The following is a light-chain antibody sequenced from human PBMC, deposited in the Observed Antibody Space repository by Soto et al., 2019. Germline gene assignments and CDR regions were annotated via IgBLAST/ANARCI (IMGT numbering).Light chain of an antibody. V-gene: IGLV2-14*03. CDR2: DVS. Sequence: QSALTQPASVSGSPGQSITISCTGTSSDVGGYNYVSWYQQHPGKAPTLMIYDVSNRPSGVSNGFSGSKSGNTASLTISGHQAEDEADYYCSSYTNSSTSRVVFGGGTKITVL. CDR1: SSDVGGYNY. CDR3: SSYTNSSTSRVV. J-gene: IGLJ2*01.